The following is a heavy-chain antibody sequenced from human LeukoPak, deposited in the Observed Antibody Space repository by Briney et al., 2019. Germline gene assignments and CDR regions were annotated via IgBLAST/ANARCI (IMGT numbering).Heavy chain of an antibody. J-gene: IGHJ6*03. CDR3: ARVGGLRAYYYYMDV. D-gene: IGHD3/OR15-3a*01. V-gene: IGHV4-4*07. CDR1: NGLNKELC. CDR2: IYVSGNS. Sequence: SDTLSLLYSVSNGLNKELCWLWAPHTAAKGLEDIGHIYVSGNSNYNPSFKSRVTMSVEESKNQLSLKLRSVTAADTAVYYCARVGGLRAYYYYMDVWGKGTTVTVS.